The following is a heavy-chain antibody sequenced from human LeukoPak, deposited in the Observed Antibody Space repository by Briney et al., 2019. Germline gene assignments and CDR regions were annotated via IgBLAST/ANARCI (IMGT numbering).Heavy chain of an antibody. V-gene: IGHV3-23*01. Sequence: PGGSLRLSCAASGFTFSSYAMSWVRQAPGKGLEWVSAISGSGGSTYYADSVKGRFTISRDNSKNTLYLQMNSLRAEDTAVYYCARGPLITMIVVERPYWGQGTLVTVSS. CDR1: GFTFSSYA. CDR2: ISGSGGST. J-gene: IGHJ4*02. CDR3: ARGPLITMIVVERPY. D-gene: IGHD3-22*01.